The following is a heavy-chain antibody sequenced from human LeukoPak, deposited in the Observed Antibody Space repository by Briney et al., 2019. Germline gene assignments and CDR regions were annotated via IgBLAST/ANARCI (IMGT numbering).Heavy chain of an antibody. D-gene: IGHD1-1*01. CDR3: ARSRYNWNDVFRLRGGYYYYYMDV. V-gene: IGHV3-7*01. CDR1: GYSISSDY. Sequence: PSETLSLTCTVSGYSISSDYYWGWVRQAPGKGLEWVANIKQDGSEKYYVDSVKGRFTISRDNAKNSLYLQMNSLRAEDTAVYYCARSRYNWNDVFRLRGGYYYYYMDVWGKGTTVTVSS. CDR2: IKQDGSEK. J-gene: IGHJ6*03.